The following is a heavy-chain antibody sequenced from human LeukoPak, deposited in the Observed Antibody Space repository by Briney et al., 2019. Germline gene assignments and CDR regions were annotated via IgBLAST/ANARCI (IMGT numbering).Heavy chain of an antibody. CDR1: GYSFTSYW. V-gene: IGHV5-51*01. D-gene: IGHD3-22*01. CDR2: IYPGDSDT. Sequence: GESLKISCKGSGYSFTSYWIGWVRQMPGKGLEWVGIIYPGDSDTRYSPSFQGQVTISVDKSISTAYLQWSSLKASDTAMYYCARLYYYDSSGYYPFDYWGQGTLVTVSS. CDR3: ARLYYYDSSGYYPFDY. J-gene: IGHJ4*02.